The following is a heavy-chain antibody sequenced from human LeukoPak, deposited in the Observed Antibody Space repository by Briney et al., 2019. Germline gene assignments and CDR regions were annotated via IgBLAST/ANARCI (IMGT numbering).Heavy chain of an antibody. CDR3: ATGGKFDFWSGYHIDN. Sequence: GRSLRLSCEVSGFTFSSNAMHWVRQAPGKGLEWVAVISYDGSNKNFADSVKGRFTVSRDNSKHTLYLHMNSLRSDGTAMYYCATGGKFDFWSGYHIDNWGQGTLVTVSS. CDR2: ISYDGSNK. CDR1: GFTFSSNA. V-gene: IGHV3-30*04. D-gene: IGHD3-3*01. J-gene: IGHJ4*02.